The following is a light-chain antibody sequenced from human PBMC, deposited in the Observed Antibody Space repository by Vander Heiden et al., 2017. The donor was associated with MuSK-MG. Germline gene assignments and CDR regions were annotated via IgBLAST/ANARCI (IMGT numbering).Light chain of an antibody. CDR1: NSNSGAGFA. J-gene: IGLJ2*01. Sequence: QSVLTQPPSVSGAPGQRVTLPCTGSNSNSGAGFAVHWYQHLPGTAPNLLIYDYDNRPSGVADRFSGSKSGTSASLAITGLQADDEADYYCQSYDKTLSVVVFGGGTKLTVL. CDR3: QSYDKTLSVVV. V-gene: IGLV1-40*01. CDR2: DYD.